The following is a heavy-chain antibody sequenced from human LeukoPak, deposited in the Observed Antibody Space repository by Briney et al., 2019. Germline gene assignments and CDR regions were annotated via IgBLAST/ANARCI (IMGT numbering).Heavy chain of an antibody. CDR1: GGSISSYY. CDR3: ARDRPRDGYNPFYFDY. CDR2: IYYSGST. J-gene: IGHJ4*02. D-gene: IGHD5-24*01. V-gene: IGHV4-59*01. Sequence: SETLSLTCTVSGGSISSYYWSWIRQPPGKGLEWIGYIYYSGSTSYNPSLKSRVTISIDTSKNQFSLKLSSVTAADTAVYYCARDRPRDGYNPFYFDYWGQGTLVTVSS.